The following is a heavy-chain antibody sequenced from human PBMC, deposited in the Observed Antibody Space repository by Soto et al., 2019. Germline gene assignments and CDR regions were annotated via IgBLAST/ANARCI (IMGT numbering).Heavy chain of an antibody. CDR2: IYPSDSDT. D-gene: IGHD3-3*01. V-gene: IGHV5-51*01. Sequence: GESLKISCKGSGYSFSTSWIGWVRQMSGKGLEWMGTIYPSDSDTRYSPSFQGQVIISADKSTSTAYLQWRSLKASDTAMYYCATRAEYYDFWSGYYGAWGQGALVTVSS. J-gene: IGHJ5*02. CDR1: GYSFSTSW. CDR3: ATRAEYYDFWSGYYGA.